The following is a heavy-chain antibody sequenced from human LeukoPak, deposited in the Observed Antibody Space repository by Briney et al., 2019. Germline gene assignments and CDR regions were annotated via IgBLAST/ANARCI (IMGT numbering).Heavy chain of an antibody. D-gene: IGHD2-15*01. V-gene: IGHV3-23*01. CDR3: AKDMVVEFDIYCSGGSCYNGIDY. Sequence: GGSLRLSCAASGFTFSSYAMSWVRQAPGKGLEWVSAISGSGGSTYYADSVKGRFTISRDNSKNTLYLQMNSLRAEDTAVYYCAKDMVVEFDIYCSGGSCYNGIDYWGQGTLVTVSS. CDR2: ISGSGGST. CDR1: GFTFSSYA. J-gene: IGHJ4*02.